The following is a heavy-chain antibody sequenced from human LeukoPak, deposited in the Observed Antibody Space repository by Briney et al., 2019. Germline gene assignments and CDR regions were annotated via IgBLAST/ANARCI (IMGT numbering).Heavy chain of an antibody. J-gene: IGHJ4*02. V-gene: IGHV4-59*01. CDR2: ISYSGTT. Sequence: SETLSLTCTVSGDSISSYYWSWIRQPPGKGLEWLGYISYSGTTDYNPSLKSRVTISADTSKNHFSLKLSSVSAADTALYYCAREGGSHRDFDFWGQGTLVTVSS. D-gene: IGHD1-26*01. CDR3: AREGGSHRDFDF. CDR1: GDSISSYY.